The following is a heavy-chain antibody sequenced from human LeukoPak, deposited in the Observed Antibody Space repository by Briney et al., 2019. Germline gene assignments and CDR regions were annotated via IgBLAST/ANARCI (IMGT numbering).Heavy chain of an antibody. CDR2: ISSSGSTI. Sequence: GGSLRLSCAASGFTFSDYYMSWIRQAPGKGLEWVSYISSSGSTIYYADSVKGRFTISRDNSKNTLYLQMNSLRAEDTAVYYCARVSSRYCSSTSCYLFDYWGQGTLVTVSS. J-gene: IGHJ4*02. V-gene: IGHV3-11*04. CDR1: GFTFSDYY. CDR3: ARVSSRYCSSTSCYLFDY. D-gene: IGHD2-2*01.